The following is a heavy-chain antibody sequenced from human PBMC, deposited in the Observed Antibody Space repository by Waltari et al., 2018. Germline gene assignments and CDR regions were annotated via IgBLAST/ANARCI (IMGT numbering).Heavy chain of an antibody. CDR2: RTRDGRTT. D-gene: IGHD2-2*01. CDR3: AAKVQTRYCSSVSCYGGPPDS. V-gene: IGHV3-74*01. J-gene: IGHJ4*02. Sequence: EVLLVESGGGSLQPGESRRLSCAASGFTFSDQWMHWVRQAPGKGLVWVSHRTRDGRTTYADSVKGRFTISRDNAHNTLYLQMNSLRAEDTAIYYCAAKVQTRYCSSVSCYGGPPDSWGQGTLLTVSS. CDR1: GFTFSDQW.